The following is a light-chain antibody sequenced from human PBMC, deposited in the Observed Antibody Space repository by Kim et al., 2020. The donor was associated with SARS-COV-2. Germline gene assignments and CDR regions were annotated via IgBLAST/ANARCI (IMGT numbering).Light chain of an antibody. V-gene: IGKV2D-29*01. J-gene: IGKJ1*01. CDR3: MQALQLPWT. Sequence: PASSSCQSTHSLLHSDGKTYLYWYLQKPGQPPQLLIYEVSNRFSGVPYRFSGRGSGTAFSLKISRVEAEDVGVYHCMQALQLPWTFGQGTKVDIK. CDR2: EVS. CDR1: HSLLHSDGKTY.